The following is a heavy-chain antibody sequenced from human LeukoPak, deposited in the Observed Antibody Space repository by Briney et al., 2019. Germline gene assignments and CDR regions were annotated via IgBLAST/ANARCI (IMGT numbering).Heavy chain of an antibody. CDR1: GYSISSGYY. CDR2: IYHSGST. J-gene: IGHJ4*02. CDR3: AREYYASGSNGAFDY. Sequence: SETLSLTCTVSGYSISSGYYWGWIRQPPGKGLEWIGSIYHSGSTYYNPSLKSRVTISVDTSKNQISLKLASVTAADTAVYYCAREYYASGSNGAFDYWGQGILVTVSS. D-gene: IGHD3-10*01. V-gene: IGHV4-38-2*02.